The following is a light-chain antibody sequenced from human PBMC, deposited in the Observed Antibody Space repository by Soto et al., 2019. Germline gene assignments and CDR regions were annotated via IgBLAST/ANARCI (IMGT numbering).Light chain of an antibody. CDR3: QQYNSWPPPPGT. J-gene: IGKJ1*01. V-gene: IGKV3-15*01. CDR2: GAS. CDR1: QSVSSN. Sequence: EIVMTQSPATLSVSPGERATLSCRASQSVSSNLAWYQQSPGQAPRLLIYGASTRATGIPARFSGSGSGTEFTLTISSLQSEDFAVYYCQQYNSWPPPPGTFGQGTKV.